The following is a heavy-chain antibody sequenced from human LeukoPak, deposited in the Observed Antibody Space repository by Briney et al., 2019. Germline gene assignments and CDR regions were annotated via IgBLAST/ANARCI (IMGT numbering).Heavy chain of an antibody. V-gene: IGHV3-30*02. Sequence: PGGSLRLSCAASGFTLSSYGMHWVRQAPGKGLEWVAFIRYDGSNKYYADSVKGRFTISRDNSKSTLYLRMNSLRAEDTAVYYCAKVRKGSLINWGQGTLVTVSS. CDR3: AKVRKGSLIN. D-gene: IGHD1-26*01. J-gene: IGHJ4*02. CDR2: IRYDGSNK. CDR1: GFTLSSYG.